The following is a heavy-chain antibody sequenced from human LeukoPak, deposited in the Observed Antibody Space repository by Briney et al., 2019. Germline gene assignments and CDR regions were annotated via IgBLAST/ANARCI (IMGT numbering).Heavy chain of an antibody. Sequence: SETLSLTCTVSGASFSSGDRYWNWIRQSPGKGLEWIGSIHPSGMLYNNPSLESRVTISIDTSKNQFSLNLNSVTAADTAVYFCSRGLDSRKLGYWGQGTLVTVSS. CDR3: SRGLDSRKLGY. D-gene: IGHD3-22*01. CDR1: GASFSSGDRY. V-gene: IGHV4-31*03. CDR2: IHPSGML. J-gene: IGHJ4*02.